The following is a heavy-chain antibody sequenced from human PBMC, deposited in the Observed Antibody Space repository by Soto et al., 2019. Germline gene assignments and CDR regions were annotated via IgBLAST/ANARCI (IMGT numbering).Heavy chain of an antibody. CDR1: DKTFLSYG. V-gene: IGHV1-18*01. J-gene: IGHJ4*02. Sequence: QVQLVQSGAEVKKPGASVKVSCKASDKTFLSYGISWVRQGPGQGLEWMGWISPYNGNTKYVQKLQGRVTMTTDTSTSTAYMELRSLRSDDTAVYYCATQIDTVMVFRDWGQGTLVTVSS. CDR2: ISPYNGNT. D-gene: IGHD5-18*01. CDR3: ATQIDTVMVFRD.